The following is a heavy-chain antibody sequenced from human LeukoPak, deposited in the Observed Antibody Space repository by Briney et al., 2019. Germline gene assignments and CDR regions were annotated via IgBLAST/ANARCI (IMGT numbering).Heavy chain of an antibody. J-gene: IGHJ4*02. D-gene: IGHD5-18*01. CDR2: IYYSGST. CDR1: GGSISTYF. CDR3: ASVGYSYGFVGVDY. V-gene: IGHV4-59*01. Sequence: TSETLSLTCTVSGGSISTYFWSWIRQPPGKGLEWIGYIYYSGSTNYNPSLKSRVTISLDTSKNQFSLKLSSVTAADTAVYYCASVGYSYGFVGVDYWGQGTLVTVSS.